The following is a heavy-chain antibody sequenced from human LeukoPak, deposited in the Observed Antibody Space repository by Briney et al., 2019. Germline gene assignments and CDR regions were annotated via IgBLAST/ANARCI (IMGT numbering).Heavy chain of an antibody. Sequence: PGGSLRLSCAASGFTFSSYAMSWVRQAPGKGLEWVSAISGSGGSTYYADSVKGRFTISRDNSKNTLYLQMNSLRAEDTAVDYCAKAHYDFLTGYYFWGPGVGFDYWGRGTLVTVSS. CDR1: GFTFSSYA. V-gene: IGHV3-23*01. D-gene: IGHD3-9*01. J-gene: IGHJ4*02. CDR3: AKAHYDFLTGYYFWGPGVGFDY. CDR2: ISGSGGST.